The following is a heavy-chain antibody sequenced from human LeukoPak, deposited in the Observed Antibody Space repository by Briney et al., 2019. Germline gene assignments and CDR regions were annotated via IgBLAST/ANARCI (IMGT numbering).Heavy chain of an antibody. V-gene: IGHV3-23*01. CDR2: ISGSGGNT. D-gene: IGHD2-8*01. J-gene: IGHJ6*03. CDR3: AKDRCSNGVGCYYYYMDV. Sequence: GGSLRLSCAASGFTFSSYGMTWVRQAPGKGLEWVSAISGSGGNTYYADSVKGRFTISRDNSKNTLYLQMNSLRAEDTAVYYCAKDRCSNGVGCYYYYMDVWGKGTTVTISS. CDR1: GFTFSSYG.